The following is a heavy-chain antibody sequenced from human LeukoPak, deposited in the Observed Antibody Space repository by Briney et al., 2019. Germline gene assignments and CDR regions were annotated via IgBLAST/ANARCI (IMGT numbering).Heavy chain of an antibody. CDR2: INPNSGGT. CDR3: ARGSTYYYGSGSYYGVLGY. Sequence: GASVKVSCKASGYTFTGYYMHWVRQAPGQGLEWMGWINPNSGGTNYAQKFQGRVTMTRDTSISTAYMELSRLRSDDTAVYYCARGSTYYYGSGSYYGVLGYWGQGTLVTVSS. CDR1: GYTFTGYY. J-gene: IGHJ4*02. D-gene: IGHD3-10*01. V-gene: IGHV1-2*02.